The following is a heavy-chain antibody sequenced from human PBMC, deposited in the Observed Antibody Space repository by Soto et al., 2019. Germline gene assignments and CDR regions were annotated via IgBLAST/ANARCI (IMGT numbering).Heavy chain of an antibody. CDR2: INGGSGST. CDR3: ARSPPPLGRFDS. J-gene: IGHJ5*01. V-gene: IGHV1-3*01. CDR1: GYTFANYA. Sequence: ASVNVSCKASGYTFANYAMQWVRQAPGQRLEWMGWINGGSGSTRYSQNFQGRLTITRDSSANTVYMELSSLRSGDTAIYYCARSPPPLGRFDSWGQGTLVTVSS.